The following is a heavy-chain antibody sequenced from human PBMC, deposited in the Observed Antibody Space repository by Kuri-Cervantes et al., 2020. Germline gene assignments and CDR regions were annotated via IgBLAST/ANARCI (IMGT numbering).Heavy chain of an antibody. CDR3: AKSDWFDP. Sequence: GGSLRLSCAAYGFTFSSYAMSWVRQAPGKGLEWVSAISGSGGSTYYADSVKGRFTISRDNAKNTLYLQMNSLRDEDTAVYYRAKSDWFDPWGQGTLVTVSS. V-gene: IGHV3-23*01. J-gene: IGHJ5*02. CDR1: GFTFSSYA. CDR2: ISGSGGST.